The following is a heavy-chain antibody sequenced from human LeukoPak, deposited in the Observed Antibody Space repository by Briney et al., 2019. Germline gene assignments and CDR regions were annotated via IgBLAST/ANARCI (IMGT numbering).Heavy chain of an antibody. CDR2: ISSSRSYI. CDR1: GFTFSSYS. CDR3: AREEVYCSGGSCYSDFDY. Sequence: PGGSLRLSCAASGFTFSSYSMNWVRQAPGKGLEWVSSISSSRSYIYYADSVKGRFTISRDNAKNSLYLQMNSLRAEYTAVYYCAREEVYCSGGSCYSDFDYWGQGTLVTVSS. D-gene: IGHD2-15*01. V-gene: IGHV3-21*01. J-gene: IGHJ4*02.